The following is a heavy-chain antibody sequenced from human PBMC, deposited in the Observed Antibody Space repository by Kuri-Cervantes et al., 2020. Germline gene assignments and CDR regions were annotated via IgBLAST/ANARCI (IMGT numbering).Heavy chain of an antibody. D-gene: IGHD5-18*01. Sequence: SETLSLTCTVSGGSISSGDYYWSWIRQPPGKGLEWIGYIYYSGSTYYNPSLKSRVTISVDTSKNQFSLKLSSVTAADTAVYYCANRGYSYGYGMDVWGQGTTVTVSS. CDR2: IYYSGST. CDR3: ANRGYSYGYGMDV. V-gene: IGHV4-30-4*01. CDR1: GGSISSGDYY. J-gene: IGHJ6*02.